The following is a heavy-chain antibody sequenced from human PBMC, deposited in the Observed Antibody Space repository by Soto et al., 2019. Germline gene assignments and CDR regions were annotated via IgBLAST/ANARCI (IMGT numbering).Heavy chain of an antibody. CDR3: AGVIEYYYDISDCDY. Sequence: GESLKISCKGSGYSFTSYWIGWVRQMPGKGLEWMGIIYPGDSDTRYSPSFQGQVTISADKSVSTAYLQWSSLKASDTATYYCAGVIEYYYDISDCDYWRQGTRVTVSS. CDR2: IYPGDSDT. CDR1: GYSFTSYW. D-gene: IGHD3-22*01. V-gene: IGHV5-51*01. J-gene: IGHJ4*02.